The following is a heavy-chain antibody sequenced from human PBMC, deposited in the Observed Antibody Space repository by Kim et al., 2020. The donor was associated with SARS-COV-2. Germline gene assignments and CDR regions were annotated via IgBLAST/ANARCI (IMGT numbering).Heavy chain of an antibody. Sequence: ASVKVSCKASGYTFTSYAINWVRQAPGQRLEWMGWISADNGNTNYSQKLQGRVTMTRDTSTSTAYMELRSLRSDDTAVYYCARFSAYSSSPIDYWGQGTLVTVSS. J-gene: IGHJ4*02. CDR2: ISADNGNT. D-gene: IGHD6-13*01. CDR1: GYTFTSYA. CDR3: ARFSAYSSSPIDY. V-gene: IGHV1-18*01.